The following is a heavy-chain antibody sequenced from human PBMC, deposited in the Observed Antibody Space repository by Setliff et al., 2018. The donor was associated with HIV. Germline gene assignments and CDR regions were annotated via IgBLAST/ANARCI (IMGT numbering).Heavy chain of an antibody. CDR3: ARTIASRPKYYYYAMDF. Sequence: GESLKISCKGSGYSFTSYWVAWVRQMPGKGLEWMGIIYPDDSDTRYSPSFQDQVTISVDKSISTAYLQWSSLKASDTAMYYCARTIASRPKYYYYAMDFWGRGTTVTVSS. J-gene: IGHJ6*02. D-gene: IGHD6-6*01. CDR2: IYPDDSDT. CDR1: GYSFTSYW. V-gene: IGHV5-51*01.